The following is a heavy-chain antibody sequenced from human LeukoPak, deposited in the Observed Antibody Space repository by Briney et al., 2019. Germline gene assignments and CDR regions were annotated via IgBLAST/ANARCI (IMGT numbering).Heavy chain of an antibody. Sequence: PGGSLRLSCAASGFTFSSYWMHWVRQAPGKGLVWVSRINSDGGSTSYADSVKGRFTISRDNSKNTLYLQMNSLRAEDTAVYYCAKVAYGSGSELDYWGQGTLVTVSS. V-gene: IGHV3-74*01. CDR1: GFTFSSYW. CDR2: INSDGGST. J-gene: IGHJ4*02. D-gene: IGHD3-10*01. CDR3: AKVAYGSGSELDY.